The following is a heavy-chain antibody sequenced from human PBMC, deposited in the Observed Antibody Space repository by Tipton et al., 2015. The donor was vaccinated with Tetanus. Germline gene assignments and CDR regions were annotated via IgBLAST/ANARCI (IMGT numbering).Heavy chain of an antibody. Sequence: QLVQSGAEMKKPGASVKVSCKASGYTFTGYYIYWVRQAPGQGLEWMGWIDPNSGGTVYAQKFQGRVTMTRDTSISTGYMGLRSLRSDGAAVYYCARDGGDYIYYGMDVWGPGTTVTVS. CDR1: GYTFTGYY. CDR2: IDPNSGGT. J-gene: IGHJ6*02. CDR3: ARDGGDYIYYGMDV. V-gene: IGHV1-2*02. D-gene: IGHD2-21*01.